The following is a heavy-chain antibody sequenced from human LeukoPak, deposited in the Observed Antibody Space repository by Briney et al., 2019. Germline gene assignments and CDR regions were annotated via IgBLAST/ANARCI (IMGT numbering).Heavy chain of an antibody. D-gene: IGHD2-15*01. Sequence: ASVKVSCKASGYTFTSYGISWVRQAPGQGLEWMGWISAYNGNTNYAQKLQGRVTMTTDTPTSPAYMELRSLRSDDTAVYYCARARASLYYFDYWGQGTLVTVSS. CDR2: ISAYNGNT. CDR1: GYTFTSYG. J-gene: IGHJ4*02. V-gene: IGHV1-18*01. CDR3: ARARASLYYFDY.